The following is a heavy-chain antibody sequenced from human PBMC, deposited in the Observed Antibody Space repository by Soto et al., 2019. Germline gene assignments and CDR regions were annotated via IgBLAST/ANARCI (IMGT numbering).Heavy chain of an antibody. CDR3: ARNSGHYYDGSGYSFDNN. J-gene: IGHJ4*02. Sequence: PSETLSLTCAVSGYSISSGDYWGWIRQPPGKGLEGIGSIYHTGSTYYNPSLKSRVTISVDTSKNQFSLKLSSVTAADTAVYYCARNSGHYYDGSGYSFDNNWGRGTLVTVSS. CDR2: IYHTGST. D-gene: IGHD3-22*01. CDR1: GYSISSGDY. V-gene: IGHV4-38-2*01.